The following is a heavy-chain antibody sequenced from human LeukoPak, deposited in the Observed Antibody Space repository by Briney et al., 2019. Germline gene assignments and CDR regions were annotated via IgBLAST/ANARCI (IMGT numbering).Heavy chain of an antibody. CDR3: ARMDY. J-gene: IGHJ4*02. CDR2: LYSGGNT. V-gene: IGHV3-53*01. CDR1: GFTVSSNS. Sequence: GGSLRLSCAASGFTVSSNSMSWVRQAPGKGLEWVSVLYSGGNTYYADSVKGRFTISRDSSKNTLYLQMNSLRTEDTAVYYCARMDYWGQGTLVTVSS.